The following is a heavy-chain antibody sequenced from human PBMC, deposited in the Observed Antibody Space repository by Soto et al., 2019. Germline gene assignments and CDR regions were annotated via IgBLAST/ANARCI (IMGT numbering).Heavy chain of an antibody. CDR3: AKGGCTNGVCYLFDY. J-gene: IGHJ4*02. V-gene: IGHV3-30*18. CDR1: GFTFSSYG. D-gene: IGHD2-8*01. Sequence: QVQLVESGGGVVQPGRSLRLSCAASGFTFSSYGMHWVRQAPGKGLEWVAVISYDGSNKYYADSVKGRFTISRDNSKNTLYLQMNSLRAEDTAVYYCAKGGCTNGVCYLFDYWGQGTLVTVSS. CDR2: ISYDGSNK.